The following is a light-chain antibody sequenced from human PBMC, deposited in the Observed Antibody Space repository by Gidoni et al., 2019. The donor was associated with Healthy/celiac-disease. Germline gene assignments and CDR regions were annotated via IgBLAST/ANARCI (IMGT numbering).Light chain of an antibody. V-gene: IGKV3-11*01. J-gene: IGKJ1*01. CDR1: QSVSSY. Sequence: EIVLTQSPDTLSLSPGERATLSCRASQSVSSYLAWYQQKPGQAPRLLIYDASNRATGIPARFSGSGSGTDFTLTSSSLEPEDFAVYYCQQRSNWPRTFGQGTKVEIK. CDR3: QQRSNWPRT. CDR2: DAS.